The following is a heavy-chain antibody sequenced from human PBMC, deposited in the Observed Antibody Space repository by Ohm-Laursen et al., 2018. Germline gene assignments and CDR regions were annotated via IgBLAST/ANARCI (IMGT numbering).Heavy chain of an antibody. CDR1: GASISSYY. V-gene: IGHV4-4*08. Sequence: GTLSLTCSVSGASISSYYWTWIRQPPGKGLEWIGHFYHSGGTNNNPSFKSRVTIPIDTSKNQVSLNLNSVTAADTAVYYCASSQSSSWYHAFDVWGQGTMVTVSS. CDR3: ASSQSSSWYHAFDV. J-gene: IGHJ3*01. D-gene: IGHD6-13*01. CDR2: FYHSGGT.